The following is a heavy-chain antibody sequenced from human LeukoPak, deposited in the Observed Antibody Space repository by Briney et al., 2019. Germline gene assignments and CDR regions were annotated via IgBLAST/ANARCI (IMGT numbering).Heavy chain of an antibody. CDR2: IHQDAGEK. D-gene: IGHD6-19*01. Sequence: GGSLRLSCAASGFIFSDSWMTWVRQSPGKGLQWVASIHQDAGEKQYVDSVRGRFTISRDNAKNTLYLQMNSLRAEDTAVYYCARSEAVAWSFDLWGRGTLVTVSS. CDR1: GFIFSDSW. V-gene: IGHV3-7*04. CDR3: ARSEAVAWSFDL. J-gene: IGHJ2*01.